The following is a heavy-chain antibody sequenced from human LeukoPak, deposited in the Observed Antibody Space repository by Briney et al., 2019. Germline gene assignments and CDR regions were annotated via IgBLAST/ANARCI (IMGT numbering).Heavy chain of an antibody. CDR2: ISSSSSYI. CDR3: ARDQDPYGMDV. J-gene: IGHJ6*02. Sequence: GGSVRLSCAASGLTFSSYSMNWVRQAPGKGLEWVSSISSSSSYIYYADSVKGRFTISRDNAKNSLYLQMNSLRAEDTAVYYCARDQDPYGMDVWGQGTTVTVSS. CDR1: GLTFSSYS. V-gene: IGHV3-21*01.